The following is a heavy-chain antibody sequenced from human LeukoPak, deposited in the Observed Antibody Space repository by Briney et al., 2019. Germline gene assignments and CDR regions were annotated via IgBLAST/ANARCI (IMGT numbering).Heavy chain of an antibody. CDR1: GFTFGDYA. CDR2: IRTELYGGTT. Sequence: PGGSLGLSCTTSGFTFGDYAMCWVRQAPGKGLGWVGFIRTELYGGTTEYAASVKGRFSISRDDSRGLAYLQMNSLKTEDTAVHYCTTYPAGGRFWALDYWGQGTLVTVSS. V-gene: IGHV3-49*04. J-gene: IGHJ4*02. CDR3: TTYPAGGRFWALDY. D-gene: IGHD3-16*01.